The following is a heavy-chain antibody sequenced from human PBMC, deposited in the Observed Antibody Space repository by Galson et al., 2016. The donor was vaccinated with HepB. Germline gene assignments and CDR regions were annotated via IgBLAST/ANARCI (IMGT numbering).Heavy chain of an antibody. CDR1: GYNFASFG. Sequence: SVKVSCKASGYNFASFGISWVRQAPGQGLEWMGWISVYNGKTQYAQSLQGRLTVTRETSTATVYMELKSLTSDDTAVYYCTRLGADDRAGFYPHWGQGTLVVVSS. J-gene: IGHJ1*01. D-gene: IGHD3-16*01. CDR2: ISVYNGKT. CDR3: TRLGADDRAGFYPH. V-gene: IGHV1-18*01.